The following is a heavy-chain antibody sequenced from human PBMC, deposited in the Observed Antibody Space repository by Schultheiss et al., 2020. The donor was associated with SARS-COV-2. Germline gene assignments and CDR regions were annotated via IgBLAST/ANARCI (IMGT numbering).Heavy chain of an antibody. Sequence: GGSLRLSCAASGFTFSSYAMSWVRQPPGKGLEWVAVIWYDGSNKYYADSVKGRFTISRDNSKNTLYLQMNSLRAEDTAVYYCAREPRITMVRGVIRWANWGQGTLVTVSS. V-gene: IGHV3-33*08. CDR3: AREPRITMVRGVIRWAN. D-gene: IGHD3-10*01. CDR2: IWYDGSNK. J-gene: IGHJ4*02. CDR1: GFTFSSYA.